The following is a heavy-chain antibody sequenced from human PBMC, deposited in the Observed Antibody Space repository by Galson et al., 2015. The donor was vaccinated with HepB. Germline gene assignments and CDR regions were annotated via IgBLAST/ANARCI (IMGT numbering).Heavy chain of an antibody. Sequence: SVKVSCKASGGIFNTSTIAWVRQAPGQGLEYMGGIIPVLRVTNCAQRFQGRVTIFADESTSTAYMDLSRLRSEDTAIYYCATVGVTGKFYYYYDYWGQGTLVTVSP. V-gene: IGHV1-69*13. CDR2: IIPVLRVT. CDR1: GGIFNTST. D-gene: IGHD2-21*02. J-gene: IGHJ4*02. CDR3: ATVGVTGKFYYYYDY.